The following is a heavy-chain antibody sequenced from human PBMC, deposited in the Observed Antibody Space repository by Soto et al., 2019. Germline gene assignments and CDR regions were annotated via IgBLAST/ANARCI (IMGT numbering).Heavy chain of an antibody. J-gene: IGHJ4*02. Sequence: SETLSLTCTVSGGSISSYYWSWVRQPPGEGLEWIGYIYYTGSTDSNPSLKSRVTMSVDTSKNQFSLRLSSVTAADTAIYYCARYYCLSGKCYHFDYWGQGTLVTVSS. D-gene: IGHD3-10*01. CDR2: IYYTGST. CDR3: ARYYCLSGKCYHFDY. CDR1: GGSISSYY. V-gene: IGHV4-59*08.